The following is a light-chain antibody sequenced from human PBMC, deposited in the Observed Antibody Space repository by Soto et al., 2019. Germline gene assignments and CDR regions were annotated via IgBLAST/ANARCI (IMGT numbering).Light chain of an antibody. Sequence: DIVMTQSPDSLAVSLGERATIKCKSSQSVLYNSNNKNYLAWYQQKPGQPPKLLIYWASTRESGVPDRFSGSGSGTDFTLTISSLQAEDVAVYYCPQYYSTPFTFGPGTKVDIK. V-gene: IGKV4-1*01. CDR3: PQYYSTPFT. J-gene: IGKJ3*01. CDR1: QSVLYNSNNKNY. CDR2: WAS.